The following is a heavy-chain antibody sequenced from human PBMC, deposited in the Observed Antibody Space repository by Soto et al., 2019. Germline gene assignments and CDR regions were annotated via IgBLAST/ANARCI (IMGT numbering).Heavy chain of an antibody. CDR3: AGDGQWLDPRYYYGCDV. J-gene: IGHJ6*02. CDR1: GYTFTSYD. V-gene: IGHV1-8*01. D-gene: IGHD6-19*01. CDR2: MSPNNGNT. Sequence: GASVKVSCKASGYTFTSYDINWVRQATGQGREWMGWMSPNNGNTSYAQKFQGRVTLTTDTSMSTAYMELSSLRSDDTAVYYCAGDGQWLDPRYYYGCDVWGQGTTVTVSS.